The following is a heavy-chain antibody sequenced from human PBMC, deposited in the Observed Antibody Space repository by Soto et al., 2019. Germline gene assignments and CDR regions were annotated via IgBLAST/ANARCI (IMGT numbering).Heavy chain of an antibody. CDR1: GYTFTSYG. D-gene: IGHD3-22*01. V-gene: IGHV1-18*01. CDR3: ARGGPYYDSSGYYPAAFDI. CDR2: ISAYNGNT. J-gene: IGHJ3*02. Sequence: ASVKVSCKASGYTFTSYGISWVRQAPGQGLEWMGWISAYNGNTNYAQKLQGRVTMTTDTSTSTAYMELRSLGSDDTAVYYCARGGPYYDSSGYYPAAFDIWGQGTMVTVSS.